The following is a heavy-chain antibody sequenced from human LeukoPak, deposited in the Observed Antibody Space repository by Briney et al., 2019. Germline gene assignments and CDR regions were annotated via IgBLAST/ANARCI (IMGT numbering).Heavy chain of an antibody. CDR3: ARVDYLYGGSIDY. CDR1: GFTFSSYW. J-gene: IGHJ4*02. V-gene: IGHV3-7*04. CDR2: IKQDGSEK. D-gene: IGHD4/OR15-4a*01. Sequence: GGSLRLSCAASGFTFSSYWMSWVRQAPGKGLEWVANIKQDGSEKYYVDSVKGRFTISRDNANNSLYLQMNSLRAEDAAVYYCARVDYLYGGSIDYWGQGTLVTVSS.